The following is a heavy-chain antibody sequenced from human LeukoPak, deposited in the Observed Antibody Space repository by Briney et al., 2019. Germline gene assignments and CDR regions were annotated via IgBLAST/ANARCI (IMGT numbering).Heavy chain of an antibody. V-gene: IGHV3-66*01. CDR1: GFTVSSNY. Sequence: GGSLRLSCAASGFTVSSNYMSWVRQAPGKGLEWVSGLYSGGGTYYADSVKGRFDISRDNSKNTLYLQMNSLRAEDTAVYYCARDWVQYGLPRYSDCWGQGALVTVSS. CDR2: LYSGGGT. D-gene: IGHD2-8*01. J-gene: IGHJ4*02. CDR3: ARDWVQYGLPRYSDC.